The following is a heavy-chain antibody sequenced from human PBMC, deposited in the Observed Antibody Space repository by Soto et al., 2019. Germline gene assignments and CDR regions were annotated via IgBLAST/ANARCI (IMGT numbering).Heavy chain of an antibody. Sequence: GGSLRLSCAASGFTFSSYAMSWVRQAPGKGLEWVSYISGRSTYTNAADSVKGRFTISRDNAKISLYLQMNSLRAEDTAVYYCARDTRDGYTYPYYYYGMDVWGQGTTVTVSS. CDR3: ARDTRDGYTYPYYYYGMDV. V-gene: IGHV3-21*05. J-gene: IGHJ6*02. D-gene: IGHD5-12*01. CDR2: ISGRSTYT. CDR1: GFTFSSYA.